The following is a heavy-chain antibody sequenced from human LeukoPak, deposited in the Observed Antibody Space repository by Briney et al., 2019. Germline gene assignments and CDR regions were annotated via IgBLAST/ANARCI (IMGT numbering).Heavy chain of an antibody. D-gene: IGHD2-15*01. J-gene: IGHJ6*02. V-gene: IGHV3-9*01. CDR1: GFTFYDYG. Sequence: GGSLRLSCAASGFTFYDYGMHLVRQAPGKGLEWVSGISWDGGSIGYADSLKGRFTISRDNAKKSVSLLMNNLRAEDTAVYYCARDSHHPCGGGSCYPSWGQGITVIVS. CDR3: ARDSHHPCGGGSCYPS. CDR2: ISWDGGSI.